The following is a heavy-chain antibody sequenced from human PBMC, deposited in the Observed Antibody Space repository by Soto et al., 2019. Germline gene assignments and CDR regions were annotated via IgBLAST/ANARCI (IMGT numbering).Heavy chain of an antibody. CDR1: GYTFTGYY. J-gene: IGHJ3*02. V-gene: IGHV1-2*04. D-gene: IGHD6-13*01. CDR3: ARVGDSSHDAFEI. Sequence: ASVKVSCKASGYTFTGYYMHWVRQAPGQGLEWMGWINPNSGGTNYAQKFQGWVTMTRDTSISTAYMELSRLRSDDTAVYYCARVGDSSHDAFEIWGQGTMVTVSS. CDR2: INPNSGGT.